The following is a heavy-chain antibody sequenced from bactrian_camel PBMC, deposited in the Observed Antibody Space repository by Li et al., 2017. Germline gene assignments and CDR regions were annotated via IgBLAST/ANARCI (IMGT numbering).Heavy chain of an antibody. Sequence: VQLVESGGGLVQPGGSLRLSCAASGFTFSSSGMSWVRQAPGKGLEWVSSISSGGTTAYADSVKGRFTISRDNAKNTLFLQMNVLRPEDTAMYYCAARKVARGSHFSLGRAPALRRDEYNFWGQGTQVTVS. CDR2: ISSGGTT. D-gene: IGHD2*01. CDR3: AARKVARGSHFSLGRAPALRRDEYNF. J-gene: IGHJ4*01. V-gene: IGHV3S40*01. CDR1: GFTFSSSG.